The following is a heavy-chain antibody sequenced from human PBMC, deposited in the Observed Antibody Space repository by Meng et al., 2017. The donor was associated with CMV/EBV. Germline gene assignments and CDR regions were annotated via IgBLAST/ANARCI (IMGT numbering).Heavy chain of an antibody. CDR2: IYSGGST. CDR1: GFTASSNY. J-gene: IGHJ4*02. V-gene: IGHV3-53*01. Sequence: GESLKISCAASGFTASSNYMSWVRQAPGKGLEWVSVIYSGGSTYYADSVKGRFTISRDNSKNTLYLQMNSLRAEDTAVYYCATTASSGYYYYFNYWGQGTLVTVSS. CDR3: ATTASSGYYYYFNY. D-gene: IGHD3-22*01.